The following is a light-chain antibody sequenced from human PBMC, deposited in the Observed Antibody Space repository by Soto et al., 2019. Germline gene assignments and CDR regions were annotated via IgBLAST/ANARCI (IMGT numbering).Light chain of an antibody. CDR1: SIDVDDY. V-gene: IGLV2-11*01. J-gene: IGLJ1*01. Sequence: QSALTQPRSVSGSPGQSVTISCSGTSIDVDDYVSWYQQHPGKAPKVIIYDVTERPSGVPDRFSGSKSGNAASLTVSGLQAEDEADYYCCAYVGFSTYVFGSGTGSPS. CDR3: CAYVGFSTYV. CDR2: DVT.